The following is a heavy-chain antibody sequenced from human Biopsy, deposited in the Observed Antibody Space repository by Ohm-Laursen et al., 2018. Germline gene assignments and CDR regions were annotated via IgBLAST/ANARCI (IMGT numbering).Heavy chain of an antibody. CDR1: GGTFSNYG. J-gene: IGHJ1*01. CDR2: NIPILGTG. CDR3: ATKLTGYFHH. D-gene: IGHD3-9*01. Sequence: SSVKVSCKSPGGTFSNYGVNWVRQAPGQGLEWLGGNIPILGTGNYAQKFQDRVTVAADTSTSTATMELRSLRSGDTAVYYCATKLTGYFHHWGQGTLVIVSS. V-gene: IGHV1-69*06.